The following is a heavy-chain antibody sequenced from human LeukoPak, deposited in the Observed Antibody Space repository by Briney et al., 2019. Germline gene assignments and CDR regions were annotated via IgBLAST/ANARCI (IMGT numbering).Heavy chain of an antibody. V-gene: IGHV3-23*01. CDR1: GFTFSSYS. J-gene: IGHJ4*02. Sequence: GGSLRLSCAASGFTFSSYSMNWVRQAPGKGLEWVSAISGGGNTYYADSVKGRFTISRDNSKNTLYLQMNSLRAEDTAVYYCAKRELLGMYYFDYWGQGTLVTVSS. D-gene: IGHD1-26*01. CDR3: AKRELLGMYYFDY. CDR2: ISGGGNT.